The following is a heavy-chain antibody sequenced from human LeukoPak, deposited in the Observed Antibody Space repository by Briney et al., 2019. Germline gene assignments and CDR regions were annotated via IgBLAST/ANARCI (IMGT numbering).Heavy chain of an antibody. CDR3: ARGYCYDSSGYPGDY. V-gene: IGHV3-20*04. CDR1: GFTFDDYG. CDR2: INWNGGSK. D-gene: IGHD3-22*01. J-gene: IGHJ4*02. Sequence: GGSLRLSCAASGFTFDDYGMSWVRQAPGKGLEWVSGINWNGGSKGYADSVKGRFTISRDNTKTSVYLQMKSLGAEDTALYYCARGYCYDSSGYPGDYWGQGDLVAVSS.